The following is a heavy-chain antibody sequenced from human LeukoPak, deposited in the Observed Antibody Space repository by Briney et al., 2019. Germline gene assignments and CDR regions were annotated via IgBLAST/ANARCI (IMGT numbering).Heavy chain of an antibody. V-gene: IGHV1-18*01. CDR1: GYTFTRYG. CDR3: ARRTLDSSGYVFGHPTEPFYFDF. D-gene: IGHD3-22*01. J-gene: IGHJ4*02. Sequence: ASVKVSCKASGYTFTRYGINWVRQAPGQGLEWVGWISVYNDATNYAQKLQGRLSLTTDPFTNTAYMELRSLGSDDTAIYYCARRTLDSSGYVFGHPTEPFYFDFWGQGTLVTVSS. CDR2: ISVYNDAT.